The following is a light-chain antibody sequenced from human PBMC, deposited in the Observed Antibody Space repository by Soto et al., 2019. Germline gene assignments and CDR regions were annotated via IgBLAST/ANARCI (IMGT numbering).Light chain of an antibody. V-gene: IGKV3-20*01. CDR2: GAS. Sequence: EIVLTQSPGTLSLSPGERATLSCRASQSVSSSYLAWYQQKPGQAPRLFIYGASSRATGSPDRFSGSGSGTDFTLTISRLEPEDFAVYYCQQYGSSPPWYTFGQGTKLEIK. J-gene: IGKJ2*01. CDR3: QQYGSSPPWYT. CDR1: QSVSSSY.